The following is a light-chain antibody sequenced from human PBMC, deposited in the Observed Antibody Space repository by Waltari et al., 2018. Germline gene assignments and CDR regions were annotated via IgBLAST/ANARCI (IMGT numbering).Light chain of an antibody. CDR1: QSVSSN. V-gene: IGKV3-15*01. CDR2: GAS. J-gene: IGKJ4*01. Sequence: EIVMTQSPATLSVSPGERATLSCRASQSVSSNLAWYQQKPGQAPRGLIYGASTRATGIPARFSRSGSGTEFTLTISSLQAEDFAVYYCQQYNNWLTFGGGTKVEIK. CDR3: QQYNNWLT.